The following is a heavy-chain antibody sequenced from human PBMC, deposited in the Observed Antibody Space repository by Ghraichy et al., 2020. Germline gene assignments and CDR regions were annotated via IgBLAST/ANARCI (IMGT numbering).Heavy chain of an antibody. Sequence: SETLSLTCAVYGGSFSGYYWSWIRQPPGKGLEWIGEINHSGSTNYNPSLKSRVTISVDTSKNQFSLKLSSVTAADTAVYYCARVGSDIVVVPAAMGWGYGMDVWGQGTTVTVSS. V-gene: IGHV4-34*01. CDR1: GGSFSGYY. CDR2: INHSGST. D-gene: IGHD2-2*01. J-gene: IGHJ6*02. CDR3: ARVGSDIVVVPAAMGWGYGMDV.